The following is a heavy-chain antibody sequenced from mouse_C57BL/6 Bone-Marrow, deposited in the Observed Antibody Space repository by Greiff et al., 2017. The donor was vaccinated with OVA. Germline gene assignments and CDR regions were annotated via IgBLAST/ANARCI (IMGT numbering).Heavy chain of an antibody. V-gene: IGHV1-55*01. D-gene: IGHD1-1*01. CDR3: ARKAITTVPHDY. Sequence: QVQLQQPGAELVKPGASVKMSCKASGYTFTSYWITWVKQRPGQGLEWIGDIYPGSGSTNYNEKFKSKATLTVDTSSSTAYMQLSSLTSEDSAVYYCARKAITTVPHDYWGQGTTLTVAS. CDR1: GYTFTSYW. CDR2: IYPGSGST. J-gene: IGHJ2*01.